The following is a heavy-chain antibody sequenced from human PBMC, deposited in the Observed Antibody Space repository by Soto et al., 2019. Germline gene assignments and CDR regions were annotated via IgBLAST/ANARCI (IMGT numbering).Heavy chain of an antibody. Sequence: PSETLSLTCAVYGGSFSGYYWSWIRQPPGKGLEWIGEINHSGSTNYNPSLKSRVTISVDTSKNQFSLKLSSVTAADPALYYCARGRSKRGYSYGYGYWGQRTLVTVS. CDR1: GGSFSGYY. CDR2: INHSGST. D-gene: IGHD5-18*01. V-gene: IGHV4-34*01. CDR3: ARGRSKRGYSYGYGY. J-gene: IGHJ4*02.